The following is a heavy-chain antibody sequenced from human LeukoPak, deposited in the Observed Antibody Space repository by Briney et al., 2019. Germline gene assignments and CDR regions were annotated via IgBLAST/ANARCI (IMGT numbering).Heavy chain of an antibody. J-gene: IGHJ5*02. CDR1: GFTFSSYA. Sequence: GSLRLSCAASGFTFSSYAMSWVRQAQGKGLEWIGSIYYSGSTYYNQSLKSRVTISVDTSNNQFSLKLSSVTAADTAVYYCARDPSWQLVPPDWFDPWGQGTLVTVSS. CDR3: ARDPSWQLVPPDWFDP. D-gene: IGHD6-6*01. V-gene: IGHV4-39*07. CDR2: IYYSGST.